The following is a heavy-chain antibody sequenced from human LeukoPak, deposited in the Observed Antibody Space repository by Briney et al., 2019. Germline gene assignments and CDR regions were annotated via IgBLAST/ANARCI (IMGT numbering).Heavy chain of an antibody. CDR1: GFTLSRFA. V-gene: IGHV3-30-3*01. J-gene: IGHJ4*02. CDR3: AKGRLPTDY. CDR2: MSDDGSEK. Sequence: GGSLRLSCTASGFTLSRFAMHWVRQAPGKGLEWLGHMSDDGSEKHYVDSVRGRFTISRDNSKNTLYLQMNSLRAEDTAVYYCAKGRLPTDYWGQGTLVTVSS.